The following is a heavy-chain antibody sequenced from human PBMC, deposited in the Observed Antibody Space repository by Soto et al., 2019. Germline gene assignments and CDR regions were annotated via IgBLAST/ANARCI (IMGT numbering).Heavy chain of an antibody. D-gene: IGHD3-22*01. J-gene: IGHJ6*02. CDR2: IYYSGST. V-gene: IGHV4-59*01. CDR1: GGSISSYY. Sequence: QVQLQESGPGLVKPSETLSLTCTVSGGSISSYYWSWIRQPPGKGLEWIGYIYYSGSTNYNPSLKSRVTISVDTSKIQFSLKLSSVTAADTAVYYCAREGYSSGYYYYYGMDVWGQGTTVTVSS. CDR3: AREGYSSGYYYYYGMDV.